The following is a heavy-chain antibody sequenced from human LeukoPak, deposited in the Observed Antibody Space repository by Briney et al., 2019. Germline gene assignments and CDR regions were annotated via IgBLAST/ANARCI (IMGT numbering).Heavy chain of an antibody. CDR1: GGSISSSSDY. V-gene: IGHV4-39*01. D-gene: IGHD1-14*01. CDR3: ARINLLYYFDY. J-gene: IGHJ4*02. Sequence: SETLSLTCTVSGGSISSSSDYWGWIRQPPGKGLEWIGSIYYSGSTYYNPSLKSRVTISVDTSKNQFSLKLSSVTAADTAVYYCARINLLYYFDYWGQGTLVTVSS. CDR2: IYYSGST.